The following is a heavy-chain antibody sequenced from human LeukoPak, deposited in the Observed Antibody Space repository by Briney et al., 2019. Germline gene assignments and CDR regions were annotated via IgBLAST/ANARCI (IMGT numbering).Heavy chain of an antibody. D-gene: IGHD1/OR15-1a*01. V-gene: IGHV3-21*01. CDR3: ARAGDWNNFDY. CDR1: GFTFSSYS. J-gene: IGHJ4*02. CDR2: ISSSSSYI. Sequence: GGSLRLSCAASGFTFSSYSMNWVRQAPGKGLEWVSSISSSSSYIYYADSVKGRFTISGDNAKNSLYLQMNSLRAEDTAVYYCARAGDWNNFDYWGQGTLVTVSS.